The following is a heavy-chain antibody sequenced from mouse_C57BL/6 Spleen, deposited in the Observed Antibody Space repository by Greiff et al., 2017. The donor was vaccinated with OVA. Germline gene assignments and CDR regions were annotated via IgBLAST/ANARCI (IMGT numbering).Heavy chain of an antibody. Sequence: EVQLQQSGPELVKPGASVKIPCKASGYTFTDYNMDWVKQSHGRSLEWIGDINPNNGGTIYNQKFKGKATLTVDKSSSTAYMELRSLTSEDTAVYYCARYEGYHYAMDYWGQGTSVTVSS. CDR1: GYTFTDYN. V-gene: IGHV1-18*01. CDR3: ARYEGYHYAMDY. D-gene: IGHD2-3*01. CDR2: INPNNGGT. J-gene: IGHJ4*01.